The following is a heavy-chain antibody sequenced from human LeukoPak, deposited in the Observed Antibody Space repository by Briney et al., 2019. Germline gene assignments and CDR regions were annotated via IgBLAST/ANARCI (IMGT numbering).Heavy chain of an antibody. CDR1: GGSISSSSYY. J-gene: IGHJ4*02. D-gene: IGHD3-9*01. Sequence: TSETLSLTCTVSGGSISSSSYYWGWIRQPPGKGLEWIGSIYYSGSTHYNPSLKSRVTISVDTSKNQFSLKLSSVTAADTAVYYCARRQYYDIVTWGQGTLVTVSS. V-gene: IGHV4-39*01. CDR3: ARRQYYDIVT. CDR2: IYYSGST.